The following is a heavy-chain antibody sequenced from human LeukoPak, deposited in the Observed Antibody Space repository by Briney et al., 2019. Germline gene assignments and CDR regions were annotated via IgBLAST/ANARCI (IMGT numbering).Heavy chain of an antibody. J-gene: IGHJ5*02. V-gene: IGHV3-33*01. CDR3: ARAFDP. CDR1: GFTFSSYG. CDR2: IWYDGSNK. Sequence: GGSLRLSCAASGFTFSSYGMHWVHQAPGKGLEWVAVIWYDGSNKYYADSVKGRFTISRDNSKNTLYLQMNSLRAEDTAVDYCARAFDPWGQGTLVTVSS.